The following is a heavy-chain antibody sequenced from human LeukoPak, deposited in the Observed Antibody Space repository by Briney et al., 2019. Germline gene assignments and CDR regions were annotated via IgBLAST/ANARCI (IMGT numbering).Heavy chain of an antibody. Sequence: GGSLRLSCAASGFTVSSNYMSWVRQAPGKGLEWVSVIYSGGSTYYADSVKGRFTISRDNAKNSLYLQMNSLRAEDTALYHCARALGYCSSTSCYQGVAWFDPWGQGTLVTVSS. D-gene: IGHD2-2*01. CDR3: ARALGYCSSTSCYQGVAWFDP. V-gene: IGHV3-66*01. J-gene: IGHJ5*02. CDR1: GFTVSSNY. CDR2: IYSGGST.